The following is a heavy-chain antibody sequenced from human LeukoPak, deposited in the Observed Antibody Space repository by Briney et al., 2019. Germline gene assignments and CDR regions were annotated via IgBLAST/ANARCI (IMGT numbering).Heavy chain of an antibody. CDR2: ISYDGSNK. Sequence: GGSLRLSCAASGFTFSSYAMHWVRQAPGKGLEWVAVISYDGSNKYYADSVKGRFTISRDTSKNTLYLQMNSLRAEDTAVYYCAKGRTLDYWGQGTLVTVSS. CDR1: GFTFSSYA. CDR3: AKGRTLDY. V-gene: IGHV3-30-3*01. J-gene: IGHJ4*02.